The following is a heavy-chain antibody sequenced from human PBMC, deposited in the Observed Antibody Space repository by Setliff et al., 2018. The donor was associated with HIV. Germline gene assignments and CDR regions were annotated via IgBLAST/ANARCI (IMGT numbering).Heavy chain of an antibody. D-gene: IGHD3-22*01. CDR3: AREGGYYDSSGYPVGWFDP. CDR2: IYHSGRT. V-gene: IGHV4-61*01. J-gene: IGHJ5*02. CDR1: GGSISSGHYY. Sequence: PSETLSLTCAVSGGSISSGHYYWGWVRQSPGKGLEWIGYIYHSGRTNYNPSLKSRVTISLETSKNQFSLKLRSVTAADTAVYYCAREGGYYDSSGYPVGWFDPWGQGTLVTVSS.